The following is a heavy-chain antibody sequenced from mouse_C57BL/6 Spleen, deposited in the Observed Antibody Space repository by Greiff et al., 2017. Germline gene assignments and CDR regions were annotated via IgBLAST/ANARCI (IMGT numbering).Heavy chain of an antibody. CDR3: ARQGYYGDYFDY. CDR2: ISNGGGST. J-gene: IGHJ2*01. CDR1: GFTFSDYY. V-gene: IGHV5-12*01. Sequence: EVQVVESGGGLVQPGGSLKLSCAASGFTFSDYYMYWVRQTPEKRLEWVAYISNGGGSTYYPDTVKGRFTISRDNAKNTLYLQMSRLKSEDTAMYYCARQGYYGDYFDYWGQGTTLTVSS. D-gene: IGHD1-1*01.